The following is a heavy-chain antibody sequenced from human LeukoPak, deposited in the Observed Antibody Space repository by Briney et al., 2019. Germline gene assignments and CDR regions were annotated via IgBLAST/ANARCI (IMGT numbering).Heavy chain of an antibody. CDR2: IFPSGGEI. CDR1: GFTXSTFA. D-gene: IGHD5-18*01. J-gene: IGHJ4*02. V-gene: IGHV3-23*01. Sequence: ASGFTXSTFAMIWVRQPPGKGLEWVSSIFPSGGEIHYADSVRGRFTISRDNSKSTLSLQMNSLRAEDTAIYYCATYRQALLPFESWGQGTLVTVSS. CDR3: ATYRQALLPFES.